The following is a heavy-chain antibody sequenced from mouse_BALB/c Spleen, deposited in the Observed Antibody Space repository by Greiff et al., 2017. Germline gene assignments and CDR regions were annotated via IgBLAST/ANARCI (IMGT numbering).Heavy chain of an antibody. V-gene: IGHV5-6-5*01. CDR2: ISSGGST. D-gene: IGHD2-3*01. Sequence: EVKLVESGGGLVKPGGSLKLSCAASGFTFSSYAMSWVRQTPEKRLEWVASISSGGSTYYPDSVKGRFTISRDNARNILYLQMSSLRSEDTAMYYCARGRGGYYVFDYWGQGTTLTVSS. J-gene: IGHJ2*01. CDR3: ARGRGGYYVFDY. CDR1: GFTFSSYA.